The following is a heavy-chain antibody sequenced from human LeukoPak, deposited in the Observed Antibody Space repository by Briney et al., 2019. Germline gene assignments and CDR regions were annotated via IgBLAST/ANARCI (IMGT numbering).Heavy chain of an antibody. J-gene: IGHJ4*02. V-gene: IGHV3-21*01. D-gene: IGHD6-13*01. CDR1: GFTFSSYS. CDR2: ISSSSSYI. Sequence: GGSLRLSCAASGFTFSSYSMNWVRQAPGKGLEWVSSISSSSSYIYYADPVKGRFTISRDNSKNTLYLQMNSLRAEDTAVYYCARDPYRHSSSPDYWGQGTLVTVSS. CDR3: ARDPYRHSSSPDY.